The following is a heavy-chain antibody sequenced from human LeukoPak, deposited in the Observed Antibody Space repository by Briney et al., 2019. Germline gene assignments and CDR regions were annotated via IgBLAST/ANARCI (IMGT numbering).Heavy chain of an antibody. CDR2: FDPEDGET. D-gene: IGHD3-22*01. V-gene: IGHV1-24*01. Sequence: ASVTVSCTVSGYTPTELSMHWVRQAPGKGLEWMGGFDPEDGETIYAQKFQGRVTMTEDTSTDTAYMELSSLRSEDTAVYYCATDRVITTNYYFDYWGQGTLVSVSS. J-gene: IGHJ4*02. CDR3: ATDRVITTNYYFDY. CDR1: GYTPTELS.